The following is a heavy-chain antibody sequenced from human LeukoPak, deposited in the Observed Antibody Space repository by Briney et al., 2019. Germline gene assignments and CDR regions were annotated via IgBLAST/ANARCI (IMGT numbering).Heavy chain of an antibody. Sequence: SETLSLTCAVYGGSFSGYYWSWIRQPPGKGLEWIGEINHSGSTYYNPSLKSRVTVSVDTSKNQFPLKLSSVTAADTAVYYCARRAAAAYDYWGQGTLVTVSS. CDR1: GGSFSGYY. CDR3: ARRAAAAYDY. D-gene: IGHD6-13*01. CDR2: INHSGST. J-gene: IGHJ4*02. V-gene: IGHV4-34*01.